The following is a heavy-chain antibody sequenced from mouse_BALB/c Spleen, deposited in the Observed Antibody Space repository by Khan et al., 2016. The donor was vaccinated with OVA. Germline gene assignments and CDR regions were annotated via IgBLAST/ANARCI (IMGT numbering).Heavy chain of an antibody. CDR3: ANILGVYAMDY. CDR2: ISSGSSTF. Sequence: EVELVESGGGLVQPGGSRKLSCAASGFTFSSFGMFWIRQAPEKGQEWVAYISSGSSTFYYADTVKGRFTISRDNPKNTLFLQMTSLRTEDTAMYYCANILGVYAMDYWGQGTSVTVSS. CDR1: GFTFSSFG. V-gene: IGHV5-17*02. D-gene: IGHD1-1*02. J-gene: IGHJ4*01.